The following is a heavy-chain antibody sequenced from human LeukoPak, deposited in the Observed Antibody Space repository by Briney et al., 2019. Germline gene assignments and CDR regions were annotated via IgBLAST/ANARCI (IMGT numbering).Heavy chain of an antibody. J-gene: IGHJ6*04. CDR2: ITGSGGST. Sequence: GGTLRLSCAASGFTFSNYALSWVRQAPGKGLEWVSIITGSGGSTYYADSVKGRFTISRDNSKNTLYLQMNSLRAEDTAVYYCAELGITMIGGVWGKGTTVTISS. V-gene: IGHV3-23*01. CDR3: AELGITMIGGV. D-gene: IGHD3-10*02. CDR1: GFTFSNYA.